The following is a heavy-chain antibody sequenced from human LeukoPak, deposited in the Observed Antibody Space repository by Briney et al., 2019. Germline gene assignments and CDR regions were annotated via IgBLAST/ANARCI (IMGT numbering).Heavy chain of an antibody. V-gene: IGHV4-59*01. D-gene: IGHD3-22*01. CDR3: ARGLLSEKGFDY. CDR2: IYYSEST. Sequence: SETLSLTCTVSGGSISSYYWSWIRQPPGKGLEWIGYIYYSESTNYNPSLKSRVTISVDTSKNQFSLKLSSVTAADTAVYYCARGLLSEKGFDYWGQGTLVTVSS. J-gene: IGHJ4*02. CDR1: GGSISSYY.